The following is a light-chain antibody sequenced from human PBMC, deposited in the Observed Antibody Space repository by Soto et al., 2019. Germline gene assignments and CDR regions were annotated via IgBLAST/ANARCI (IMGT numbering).Light chain of an antibody. V-gene: IGKV3-15*01. J-gene: IGKJ4*01. CDR2: GAS. CDR1: QRFGSS. CDR3: QQYKSWPVT. Sequence: EIVMTQSPATLSVSPGERATLSCRASQRFGSSLAWYQQKPGQAPRLLIYGASTRATGIPARFSGSGSGTDFTLTIGSLQSDYFAVYYCQQYKSWPVTFGGGTRVEIK.